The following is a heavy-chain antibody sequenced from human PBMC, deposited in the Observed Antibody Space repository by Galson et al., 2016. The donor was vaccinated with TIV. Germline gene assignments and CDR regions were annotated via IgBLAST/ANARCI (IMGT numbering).Heavy chain of an antibody. Sequence: SVKVSCKASGYKFIGYHVHWVRQAPGQGLEWMGWIKPNRGDTNVAQKFRGRVTMTRDTSITTAYLELSGLESDDTAVYYCARGFGVLTGNHLPKDFVYWGQGTLVTVSS. CDR3: ARGFGVLTGNHLPKDFVY. CDR2: IKPNRGDT. V-gene: IGHV1-2*02. J-gene: IGHJ4*02. D-gene: IGHD3-9*01. CDR1: GYKFIGYH.